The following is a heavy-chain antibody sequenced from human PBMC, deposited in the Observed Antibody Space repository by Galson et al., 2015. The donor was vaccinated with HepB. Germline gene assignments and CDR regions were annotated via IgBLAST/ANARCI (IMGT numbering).Heavy chain of an antibody. CDR1: GFTFSNYV. D-gene: IGHD2-15*01. J-gene: IGHJ4*02. Sequence: SLRLSCAASGFTFSNYVMSWVRQAPGKGLVWVSRINSDGSSTSYADSVKGRFTISRDNAKNSLYLQMNSLRAEDTAVYYCARGGVVVDLYYFDYWGQGTLVTVSS. CDR2: INSDGSST. V-gene: IGHV3-74*01. CDR3: ARGGVVVDLYYFDY.